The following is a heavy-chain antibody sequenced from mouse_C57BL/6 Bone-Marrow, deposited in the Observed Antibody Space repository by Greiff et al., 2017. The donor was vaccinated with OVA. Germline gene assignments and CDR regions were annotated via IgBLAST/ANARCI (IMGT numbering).Heavy chain of an antibody. CDR1: GFTFSDYY. CDR3: AREASYYGSSYWYFDV. D-gene: IGHD1-1*01. Sequence: EVKLVESEGGLVQPGSSMKLSCTASGFTFSDYYMAWVRQVPEKGLEWVANINYDGSSTYYLDSLKSRFIISRDNAKNILYLQMSSLKSEDTATYYCAREASYYGSSYWYFDVWGTGTTVTVSS. J-gene: IGHJ1*03. V-gene: IGHV5-16*01. CDR2: INYDGSST.